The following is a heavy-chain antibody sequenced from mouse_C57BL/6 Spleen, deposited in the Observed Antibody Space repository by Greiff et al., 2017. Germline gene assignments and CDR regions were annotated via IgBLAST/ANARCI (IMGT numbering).Heavy chain of an antibody. CDR3: ARSGARDGYYSDY. D-gene: IGHD2-3*01. V-gene: IGHV1-50*01. J-gene: IGHJ2*01. CDR2: IDPSDSYT. Sequence: VQLQQSGAELVKPGASVKLSCKASGYTFTSYWMQWVKQRPGQGLEWIGEIDPSDSYTNYNQKFKGKATLTVDTSASTAYMQLSSLTSEDSAVYYCARSGARDGYYSDYWGQGTTLTVSS. CDR1: GYTFTSYW.